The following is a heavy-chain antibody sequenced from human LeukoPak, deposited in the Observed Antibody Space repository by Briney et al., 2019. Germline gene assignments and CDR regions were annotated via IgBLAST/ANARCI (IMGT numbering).Heavy chain of an antibody. CDR2: IYSGGNT. J-gene: IGHJ4*02. CDR1: GFTVSNNY. CDR3: ARSGVEGTFDY. D-gene: IGHD3-10*01. V-gene: IGHV3-66*01. Sequence: PGGSLRLSCAVFGFTVSNNYMHWVRQAPGKGLEWVSVIYSGGNTFYADSVKGRFTISRDNSKNTLYLQMNGLGGDDTAVYYCARSGVEGTFDYWGQGTLVTVSS.